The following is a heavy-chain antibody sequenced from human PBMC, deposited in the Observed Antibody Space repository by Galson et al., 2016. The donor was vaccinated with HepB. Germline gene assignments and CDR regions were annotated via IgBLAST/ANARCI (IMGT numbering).Heavy chain of an antibody. Sequence: SVKVSCKASGYTFIGYYVHWVRQAPGQGLEWMGWINPNNGGTKYAQKFQGRVTMTRDTSISTAYMDPSSLRSDDTAVYYCARVTGYCSGGSCANWFDPWGQGTLVTVSS. J-gene: IGHJ5*02. CDR2: INPNNGGT. V-gene: IGHV1-2*02. CDR1: GYTFIGYY. D-gene: IGHD2-15*01. CDR3: ARVTGYCSGGSCANWFDP.